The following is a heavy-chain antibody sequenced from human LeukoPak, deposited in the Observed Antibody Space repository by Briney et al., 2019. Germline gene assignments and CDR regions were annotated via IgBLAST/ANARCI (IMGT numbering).Heavy chain of an antibody. D-gene: IGHD3-3*01. CDR2: IKYDGSRT. CDR1: GMPFERHG. Sequence: GGALRLSCVVSGMPFERHGMHWVRQPPGKGLEWLAFIKYDGSRTDYEDSVKGRLTVSRDNSKNNLYLNMNSLRKDDTALYYCVKDTIFTVDPFDYWGQGTLVTVSS. CDR3: VKDTIFTVDPFDY. V-gene: IGHV3-30*02. J-gene: IGHJ4*02.